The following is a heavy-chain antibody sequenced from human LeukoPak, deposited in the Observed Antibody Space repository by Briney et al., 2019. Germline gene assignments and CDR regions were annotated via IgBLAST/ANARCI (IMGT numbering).Heavy chain of an antibody. J-gene: IGHJ4*02. V-gene: IGHV4-39*01. Sequence: PSETLSLTCTVSGGSISSNSYYWGWIRQPPGKGLEWIGTISYSGNTYYNPSLKSRVTISVDTSKNQFSLKLGSVTAADTAVFYCARQPEKFPVRLRSRPGGYFDSWGQGTLVAVSS. CDR1: GGSISSNSYY. CDR2: ISYSGNT. CDR3: ARQPEKFPVRLRSRPGGYFDS. D-gene: IGHD4-17*01.